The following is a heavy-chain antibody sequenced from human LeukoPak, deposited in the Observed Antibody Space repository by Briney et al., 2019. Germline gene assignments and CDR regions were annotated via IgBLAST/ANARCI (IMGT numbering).Heavy chain of an antibody. CDR3: ARALLGATLFWFDP. J-gene: IGHJ5*02. V-gene: IGHV1-8*01. CDR1: GYIFTSYD. CDR2: MNPNSGKT. D-gene: IGHD1-26*01. Sequence: GASVTVSFKASGYIFTSYDINWVRQATGRGLEWVGWMNPNSGKTGYAQKFQGRVTMTRNTSISTAYMELSSLRSEDTAVYYCARALLGATLFWFDPWGQGTLVTVSS.